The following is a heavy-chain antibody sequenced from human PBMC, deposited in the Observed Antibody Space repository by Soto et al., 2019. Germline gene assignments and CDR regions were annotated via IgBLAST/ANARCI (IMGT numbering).Heavy chain of an antibody. J-gene: IGHJ5*02. V-gene: IGHV4-59*01. CDR3: ARHYMSRVYSWFDP. Sequence: XEILSLTCTVSGGSISSYYGSWIRQPLGKGLEWIGYIYYSGSTNYNPSLKSRVTISVDTSKNQFSLKLSSVTAADTAVYYCARHYMSRVYSWFDPWGQGTLVTVSS. CDR1: GGSISSYY. D-gene: IGHD2-21*01. CDR2: IYYSGST.